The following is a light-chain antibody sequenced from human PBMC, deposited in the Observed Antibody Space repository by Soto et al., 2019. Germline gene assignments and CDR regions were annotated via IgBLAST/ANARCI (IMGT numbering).Light chain of an antibody. CDR3: QQSGSSPGT. J-gene: IGKJ1*01. CDR2: DVS. V-gene: IGKV3-20*01. Sequence: EIVLTQSPGTLSLSPGERATLSCRASQSVSSIYLAWYQQKPGQAPRLLIYDVSSRATGIPDRFSGSGSGTEFTLTISRLEPEDFAVYYCQQSGSSPGTFGQGTKVDIK. CDR1: QSVSSIY.